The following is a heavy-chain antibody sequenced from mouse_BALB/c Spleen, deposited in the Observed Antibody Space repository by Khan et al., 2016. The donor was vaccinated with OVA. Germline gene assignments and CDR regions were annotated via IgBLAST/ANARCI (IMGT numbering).Heavy chain of an antibody. V-gene: IGHV2-6-7*01. CDR2: IWGDGST. CDR3: DSADYGNYREAMDY. D-gene: IGHD2-1*01. J-gene: IGHJ4*01. CDR1: GFSLNGYG. Sequence: QVQLKQSGPGLVAPSQSLSITCTVSGFSLNGYGVNWVRQPQGKDLEWLGMIWGDGSTDYNSALKSRLSISKDQSTSQVFLKMNILQTDEPAMYYCDSADYGNYREAMDYWGQGTSVTVSS.